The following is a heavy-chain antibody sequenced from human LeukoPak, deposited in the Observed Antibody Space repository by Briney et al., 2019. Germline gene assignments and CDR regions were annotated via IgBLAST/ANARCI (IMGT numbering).Heavy chain of an antibody. Sequence: ASVKVSCKASGYTFTGYYMHWVRQAPGQGLEWMGWINPNSGGTNYAQKFQGRVTMTRDTSISTAYMELSRMRSEDTAVYYCARVPGDYSGSYYYYYYMDVWGKGTTVTISS. D-gene: IGHD1-26*01. V-gene: IGHV1-2*02. CDR1: GYTFTGYY. CDR2: INPNSGGT. J-gene: IGHJ6*03. CDR3: ARVPGDYSGSYYYYYYMDV.